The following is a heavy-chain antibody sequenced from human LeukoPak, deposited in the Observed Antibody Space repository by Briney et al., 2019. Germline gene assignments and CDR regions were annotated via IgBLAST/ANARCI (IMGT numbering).Heavy chain of an antibody. D-gene: IGHD1-26*01. CDR1: GFTFSSYA. Sequence: GGSLRLSCAASGFTFSSYAMSWVRQAPGKGLEWVSAISGSGGSTYYADFVKGRFTISRDNSKNTLYLQMNSLRAEDMALYYCAKDAGMVVQGGQFDYWGQGTLVTVSS. CDR3: AKDAGMVVQGGQFDY. J-gene: IGHJ4*02. CDR2: ISGSGGST. V-gene: IGHV3-23*01.